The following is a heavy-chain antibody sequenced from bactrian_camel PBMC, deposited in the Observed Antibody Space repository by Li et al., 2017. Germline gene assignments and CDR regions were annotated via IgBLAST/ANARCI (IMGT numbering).Heavy chain of an antibody. Sequence: VQLVESGGGLVQPGGSLTISCAASGFTFSSYDMSWVRQAPGKGLEWVSTITGGSSTYYSDSVKGRFTISRDDAKNALYLQLNSLKTEDTAMYYCTREDPGAGRADWGQGTQVTVS. CDR3: TREDPGAGRAD. CDR2: ITGGSST. CDR1: GFTFSSYD. J-gene: IGHJ4*01. V-gene: IGHV3S40*01. D-gene: IGHD6*01.